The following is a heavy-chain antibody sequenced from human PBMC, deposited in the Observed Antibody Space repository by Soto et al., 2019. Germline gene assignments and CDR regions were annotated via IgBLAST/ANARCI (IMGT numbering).Heavy chain of an antibody. Sequence: QVQLVQSGAEVKKPGASVKVSCKASGYTFTSYYMHWARQAPGQGLEWMGIINPSGGSTSYAQKFQGGVTMTRDTSTSTVYMELSSLRTEDTAVDYCSSSSPGSRTLMDIWGQGTMVTVSS. J-gene: IGHJ3*02. D-gene: IGHD6-13*01. CDR3: SSSSPGSRTLMDI. V-gene: IGHV1-46*03. CDR2: INPSGGST. CDR1: GYTFTSYY.